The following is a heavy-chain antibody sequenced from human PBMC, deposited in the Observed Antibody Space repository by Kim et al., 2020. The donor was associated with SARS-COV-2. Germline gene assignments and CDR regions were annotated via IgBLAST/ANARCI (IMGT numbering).Heavy chain of an antibody. J-gene: IGHJ4*02. CDR3: ARVPVVVAALDY. V-gene: IGHV4-30-2*05. D-gene: IGHD2-15*01. Sequence: SNPYRKGRVTISVDTSKNQFSLKLGAVTAADTAVYYCARVPVVVAALDYWGQGTLVTVSS.